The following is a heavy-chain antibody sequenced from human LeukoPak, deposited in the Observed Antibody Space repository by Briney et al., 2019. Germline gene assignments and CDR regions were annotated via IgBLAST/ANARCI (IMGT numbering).Heavy chain of an antibody. CDR3: ARAEWSNWYFDL. D-gene: IGHD3-3*01. CDR1: GFTFSTYW. J-gene: IGHJ2*01. V-gene: IGHV3-7*03. Sequence: GGSLRLSCAASGFTFSTYWMNWVRQAPGKGLEWVANIKQDGSEKYYVDSVKGRFTLSRDSAKNSLYLQMNSLRAEDTAVYYCARAEWSNWYFDLWGRGTLVTVSS. CDR2: IKQDGSEK.